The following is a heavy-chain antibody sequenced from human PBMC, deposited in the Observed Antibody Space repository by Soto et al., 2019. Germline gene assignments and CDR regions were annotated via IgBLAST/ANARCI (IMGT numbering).Heavy chain of an antibody. CDR2: INHSGST. J-gene: IGHJ6*02. V-gene: IGHV4-34*01. D-gene: IGHD5-18*01. Sequence: PSETLSLTCAVYGGSFSGYYWSWIRQPPGKGLEWIGEINHSGSTNYNPSLKSRVTISVDTSKNQFSLKLSSVTAADTAVYYCARGGEYSCGYYYYYGMDVWGQGTTVTVS. CDR3: ARGGEYSCGYYYYYGMDV. CDR1: GGSFSGYY.